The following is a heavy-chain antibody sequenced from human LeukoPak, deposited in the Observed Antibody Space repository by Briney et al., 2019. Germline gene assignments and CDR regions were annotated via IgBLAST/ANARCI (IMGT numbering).Heavy chain of an antibody. Sequence: SETLSLTCTVSGGSISSGSYYWSWIRQPAGKGLEWIGRIYTSGSTNYNPSLKSRVTMSVDTSKNQFSLKLSSVTAADTAVYYCARKIAVAGSESWGQGTLVTVSS. CDR2: IYTSGST. CDR3: ARKIAVAGSES. D-gene: IGHD6-19*01. V-gene: IGHV4-61*02. CDR1: GGSISSGSYY. J-gene: IGHJ4*02.